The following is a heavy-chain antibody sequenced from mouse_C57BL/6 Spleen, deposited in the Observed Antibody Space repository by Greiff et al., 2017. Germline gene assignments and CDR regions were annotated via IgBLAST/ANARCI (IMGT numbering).Heavy chain of an antibody. CDR2: IYPGSGNT. Sequence: QVQLQQSGPELVKPGASVKISCKASGYSFTSYYIHWVKQRPGQGLEWIGWIYPGSGNTKYNEKFKGKATLTADTSSSTAYMQLSSLTSEDSAVYYCATNYGNSYAMDYWGQGTSVTVSS. J-gene: IGHJ4*01. CDR3: ATNYGNSYAMDY. CDR1: GYSFTSYY. V-gene: IGHV1-66*01. D-gene: IGHD2-1*01.